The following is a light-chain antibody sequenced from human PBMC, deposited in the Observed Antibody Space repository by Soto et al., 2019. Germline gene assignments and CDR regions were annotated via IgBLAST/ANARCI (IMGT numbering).Light chain of an antibody. Sequence: QSALTQPGSVSGSPGQSVTISCTGTSSDVGGSNLVSWYQQHAGKAPKLVIYDVSKRPSGVPDRFSGSKSGNTASLTISGLQVEDEADYYCCSYAGNSLWVFGGGTKLTVL. CDR3: CSYAGNSLWV. J-gene: IGLJ3*02. CDR1: SSDVGGSNL. CDR2: DVS. V-gene: IGLV2-11*01.